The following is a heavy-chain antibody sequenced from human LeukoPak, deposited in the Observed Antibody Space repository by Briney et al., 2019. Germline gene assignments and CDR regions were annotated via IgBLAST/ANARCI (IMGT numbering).Heavy chain of an antibody. J-gene: IGHJ6*02. CDR2: INHSGST. V-gene: IGHV4-34*01. CDR3: ARGEVLPPSYGMDV. CDR1: GGSFSGYY. Sequence: SETLSLTCAVYGGSFSGYYWSWIRQPPGKGLEWIGEINHSGSTNYDPSLKSRVTISVDTSKNQFSLKLSSVTAADTAVYYCARGEVLPPSYGMDVWGQGTTDTVSS. D-gene: IGHD4/OR15-4a*01.